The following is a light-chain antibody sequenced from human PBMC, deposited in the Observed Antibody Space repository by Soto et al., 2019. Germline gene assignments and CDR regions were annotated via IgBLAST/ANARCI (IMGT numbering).Light chain of an antibody. V-gene: IGKV2-28*01. J-gene: IGKJ5*01. CDR1: QSLLYNNTYNY. Sequence: EIVMTQSPLTLPVTPGEPASIACRSSQSLLYNNTYNYLDWYVQKPGKSPKLLIYFGSNRAPGVPDRFSGSGSGTDFTMKINRVEAEDAGTYYCMQALQSLTFGQGTRLEIK. CDR2: FGS. CDR3: MQALQSLT.